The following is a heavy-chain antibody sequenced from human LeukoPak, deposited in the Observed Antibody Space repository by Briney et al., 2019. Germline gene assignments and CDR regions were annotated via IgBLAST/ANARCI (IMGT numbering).Heavy chain of an antibody. CDR2: INHSGST. CDR3: ARGHRIAAAGRVRGRTARFDWFDP. D-gene: IGHD6-13*01. Sequence: SETLSLTCAVYGGSFSGYYWSWIRQPPGKGLEWIGEINHSGSTNYNPSLKSRVTISVDTSKNQFSLKLNSVTAADTPVYYCARGHRIAAAGRVRGRTARFDWFDPWGQGTLVTVSS. J-gene: IGHJ5*02. V-gene: IGHV4-34*01. CDR1: GGSFSGYY.